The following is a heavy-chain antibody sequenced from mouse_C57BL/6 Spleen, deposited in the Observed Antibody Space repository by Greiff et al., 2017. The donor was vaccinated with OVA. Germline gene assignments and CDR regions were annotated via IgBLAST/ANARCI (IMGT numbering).Heavy chain of an antibody. Sequence: QVQLQQPGAELVKPGASVKLSCKASGYTFTSYWMQWVKQRPGQGLEWIGEIDPSDSYTNYNQKFKGKATLTVDTSSSTAYMQLSSLTSEDSAVYYCARTITTVDWYSDVWGTGTTVTVSS. CDR3: ARTITTVDWYSDV. D-gene: IGHD1-1*01. CDR2: IDPSDSYT. CDR1: GYTFTSYW. V-gene: IGHV1-50*01. J-gene: IGHJ1*03.